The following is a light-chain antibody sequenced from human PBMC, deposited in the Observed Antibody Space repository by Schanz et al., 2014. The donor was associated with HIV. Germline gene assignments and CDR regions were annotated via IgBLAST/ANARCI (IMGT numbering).Light chain of an antibody. Sequence: DIQMTQSPSTLSASVGDRVTITCRASQTISDWLAWYQQKPGKAPKRLIYAASSLQSGVPSRFSGSGSGTEFTLTISSLQPEDVATYYCQKYNSAPLTFGPGTKVDIK. J-gene: IGKJ3*01. CDR1: QTISDW. CDR2: AAS. V-gene: IGKV1-5*01. CDR3: QKYNSAPLT.